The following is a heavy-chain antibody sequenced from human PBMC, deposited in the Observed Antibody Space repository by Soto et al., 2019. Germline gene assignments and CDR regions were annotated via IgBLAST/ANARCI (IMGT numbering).Heavy chain of an antibody. CDR3: AKAGGIAVPGTHLDY. CDR2: ISGSGGST. D-gene: IGHD6-19*01. J-gene: IGHJ4*02. CDR1: GFTFSSYA. V-gene: IGHV3-23*01. Sequence: EVQLLESGGGSVQPGGSLRLSCAASGFTFSSYAMSWVRQAPGKGLEWVSAISGSGGSTNYADSVEGRFTISRDNSKNTLYLQMSSLRAEDTAVYYCAKAGGIAVPGTHLDYWGQGTLVTGSS.